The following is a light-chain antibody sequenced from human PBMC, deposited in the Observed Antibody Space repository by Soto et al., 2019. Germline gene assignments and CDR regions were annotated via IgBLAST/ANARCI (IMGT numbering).Light chain of an antibody. CDR1: QSISNW. J-gene: IGKJ1*01. V-gene: IGKV1-5*02. Sequence: IQMTQSPSTLSASVLDIVTIICRASQSISNWLAWYQQKPGTAPKVLIYHASNLQSGVPSRFSGSGSGTEFTLTISSLKPDDFATYYCQKYNSYSFGQGTKVDIK. CDR3: QKYNSYS. CDR2: HAS.